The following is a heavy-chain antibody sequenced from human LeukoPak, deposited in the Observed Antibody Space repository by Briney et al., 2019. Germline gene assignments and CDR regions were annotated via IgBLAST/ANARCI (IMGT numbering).Heavy chain of an antibody. CDR3: ARLGSSGYLYYFDY. CDR2: IYYSGST. J-gene: IGHJ4*02. CDR1: GGSISSSSYY. V-gene: IGHV4-39*01. Sequence: SETLSLTCTVSGGSISSSSYYWGWIRQPRGKGLEWIGSIYYSGSTYYNPSLKSRVTISVDTSKNQFSLKLSSVTAADTAVYYCARLGSSGYLYYFDYWGKGTLVTVSS. D-gene: IGHD3-22*01.